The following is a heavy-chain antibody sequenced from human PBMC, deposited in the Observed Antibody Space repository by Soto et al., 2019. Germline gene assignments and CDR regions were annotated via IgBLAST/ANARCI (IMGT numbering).Heavy chain of an antibody. Sequence: QVQLQQWGAGLLKPSETLSLTCAVYGGSFSGYYWSWIRQPPGKGLEWIGEINHSGSTNYNPSLKSRVTISVDTSKNQFSLKLSSVTAADTAVYYCGRGRPPHGDYVLPFDYWGQGTLVTVSS. CDR1: GGSFSGYY. D-gene: IGHD4-17*01. CDR2: INHSGST. J-gene: IGHJ4*02. V-gene: IGHV4-34*01. CDR3: GRGRPPHGDYVLPFDY.